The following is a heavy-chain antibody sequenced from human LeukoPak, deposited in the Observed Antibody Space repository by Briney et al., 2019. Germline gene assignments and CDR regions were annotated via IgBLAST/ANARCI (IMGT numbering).Heavy chain of an antibody. J-gene: IGHJ5*02. CDR3: ARDSVLRYFDWLPMGAWGCLDP. CDR2: INPNSGGT. CDR1: GYTFTGYY. D-gene: IGHD3-9*01. V-gene: IGHV1-2*02. Sequence: GASVKVSCKASGYTFTGYYMHWVRQAPGQGLEWMGWINPNSGGTNYAQKFQGRVTMTRDTSISTAYMELSRLRSDDTAVYYCARDSVLRYFDWLPMGAWGCLDPWGQGTLVTVSS.